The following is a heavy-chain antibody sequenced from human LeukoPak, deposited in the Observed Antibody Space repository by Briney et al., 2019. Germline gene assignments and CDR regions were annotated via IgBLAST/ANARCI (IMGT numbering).Heavy chain of an antibody. J-gene: IGHJ4*01. CDR1: GFTFNSYE. V-gene: IGHV3-48*03. CDR2: ISSSGSKI. D-gene: IGHD2-21*02. CDR3: ARDRGAYCGGDCYLGFDY. Sequence: PGGSLRLSCAGSGFTFNSYEMNWVRQAPGKGLEWVSYISSSGSKIHYADSVKGRFTISRDNAKNSLYLQMTSLTAEDTAVYYCARDRGAYCGGDCYLGFDYWGRGTLVTVSS.